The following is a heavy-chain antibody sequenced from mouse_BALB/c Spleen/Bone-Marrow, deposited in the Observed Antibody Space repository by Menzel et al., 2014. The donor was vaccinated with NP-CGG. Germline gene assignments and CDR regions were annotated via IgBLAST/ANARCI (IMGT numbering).Heavy chain of an antibody. CDR2: IYPGDGET. CDR3: ARKYGDY. J-gene: IGHJ2*01. D-gene: IGHD2-10*02. CDR1: GYPFSSYW. V-gene: IGHV1-80*01. Sequence: VKLVESGAELVRPGSSVKISCKASGYPFSSYWMSWVKQRPGQGLEWIGQIYPGDGETNYNGKFKGNATLTADKSSSAAYMQLTSLTSEDSAVYFCARKYGDYWGQGTTLTVSS.